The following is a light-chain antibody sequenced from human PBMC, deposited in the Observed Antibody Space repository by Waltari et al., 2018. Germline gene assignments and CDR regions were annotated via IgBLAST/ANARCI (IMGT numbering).Light chain of an antibody. J-gene: IGKJ2*03. V-gene: IGKV1-39*01. CDR1: ENIGSY. CDR2: AAS. Sequence: DIHMTQSPPSLSASIGDRVPITCRASENIGSYLNWYQQKSGEVPRLLIYAASTLQSGVPPRFSGSRSGTDFTFTISSLQPEDCAVYYCQHSFETPYSFGQGTKVEIK. CDR3: QHSFETPYS.